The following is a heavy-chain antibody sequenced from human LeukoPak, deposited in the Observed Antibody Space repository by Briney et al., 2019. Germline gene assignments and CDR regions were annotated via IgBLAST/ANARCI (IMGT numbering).Heavy chain of an antibody. CDR1: GFTFSDYY. CDR2: ISSSGSTI. V-gene: IGHV3-11*01. J-gene: IGHJ1*01. D-gene: IGHD6-13*01. Sequence: NPGGSLRLSCAASGFTFSDYYMSWIRQAPGKGLEWVSYISSSGSTISYADSVKGRFTSSRDNAKKSLYLQMNSLRAEDTAVYYCARGWYDGSWYTHFQHWGQGTLVTVSS. CDR3: ARGWYDGSWYTHFQH.